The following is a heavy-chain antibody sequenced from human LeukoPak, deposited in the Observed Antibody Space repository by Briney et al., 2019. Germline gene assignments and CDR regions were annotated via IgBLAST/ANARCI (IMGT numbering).Heavy chain of an antibody. CDR1: GFTFSSYS. CDR3: ARVVYGGSYFDY. V-gene: IGHV3-21*01. CDR2: ISISSNYI. D-gene: IGHD1-26*01. J-gene: IGHJ4*02. Sequence: GGSLRLSCAASGFTFSSYSMNWVRQAPGKGLEWVSSISISSNYIYYADSVKGRFTISRDNAKNSLCLQMNSLRAKDTAVYYCARVVYGGSYFDYWGQGTLVTVSS.